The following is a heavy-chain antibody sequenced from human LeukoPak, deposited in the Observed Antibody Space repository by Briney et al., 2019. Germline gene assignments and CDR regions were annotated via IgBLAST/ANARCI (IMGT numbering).Heavy chain of an antibody. Sequence: PGGSLRLSCAASGFTFSSYRMNWVRQAPGKGLEWVSYISGNNDNIHQADSVKGRFTISRDNAKNSLYLQMNSLRAEDTAVYYCARDLNWSFDYWGQGTLVTVSS. D-gene: IGHD1-1*01. V-gene: IGHV3-48*01. CDR3: ARDLNWSFDY. J-gene: IGHJ4*02. CDR2: ISGNNDNI. CDR1: GFTFSSYR.